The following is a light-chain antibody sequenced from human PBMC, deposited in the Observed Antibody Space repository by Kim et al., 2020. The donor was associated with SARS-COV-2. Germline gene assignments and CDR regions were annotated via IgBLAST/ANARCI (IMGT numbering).Light chain of an antibody. CDR1: SLRSYY. J-gene: IGLJ1*01. Sequence: SSELTQDPAVSVALGQTVRITCQGDSLRSYYASWDQQKPGQAPVLVIYGKNNRPSGIPDRFSGSSSGNTASLAITGAQAEDEADYYCNSRDSSGYHYVFGTGTKVTVL. CDR2: GKN. CDR3: NSRDSSGYHYV. V-gene: IGLV3-19*01.